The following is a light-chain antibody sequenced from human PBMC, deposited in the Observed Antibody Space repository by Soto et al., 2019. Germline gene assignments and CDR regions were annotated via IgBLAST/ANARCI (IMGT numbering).Light chain of an antibody. CDR2: DVT. V-gene: IGLV2-11*01. J-gene: IGLJ1*01. CDR1: SSDVDGYNY. CDR3: CSYAGSSYV. Sequence: QSVLAQPRSVSGSPGQSVTISCTGTSSDVDGYNYVSWYQLHPGKAPNLMIYDVTKRPSGVPDRFSGSKSGNTASLTISGLQAEDEADYYCCSYAGSSYVFGTGTKVTVL.